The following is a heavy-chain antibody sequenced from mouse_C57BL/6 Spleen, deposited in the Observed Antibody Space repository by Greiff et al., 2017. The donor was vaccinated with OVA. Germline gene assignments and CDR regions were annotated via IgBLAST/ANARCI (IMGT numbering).Heavy chain of an antibody. CDR2: ISDGGSYT. CDR3: ARDGDSFAY. J-gene: IGHJ3*01. Sequence: EVKLVESGGGLVKPGGSLKLSCAASGFTFSSYAMSWVRQTPEKRLEWVATISDGGSYTCYPDNVKGRFTISRDNAKNNLYLQMSHLKSEDTAMYYCARDGDSFAYWGQGTLVTVSA. CDR1: GFTFSSYA. V-gene: IGHV5-4*01.